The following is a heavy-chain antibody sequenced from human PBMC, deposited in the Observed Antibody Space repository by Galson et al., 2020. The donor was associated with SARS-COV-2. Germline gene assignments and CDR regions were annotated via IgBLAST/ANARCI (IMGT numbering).Heavy chain of an antibody. CDR1: GFTLRNYG. CDR3: TKDGGAMVTGSYPYD. J-gene: IGHJ4*02. CDR2: ISYDGSHT. D-gene: IGHD3-16*01. Sequence: TGWSLRLSCAASGFTLRNYGMHWVRQAPGTGLEWVAVISYDGSHTHYADSVKGRFTISRDNSTNTVDLQMNSLRPEDTAVYYCTKDGGAMVTGSYPYDWGQGTLVTVAS. V-gene: IGHV3-30*18.